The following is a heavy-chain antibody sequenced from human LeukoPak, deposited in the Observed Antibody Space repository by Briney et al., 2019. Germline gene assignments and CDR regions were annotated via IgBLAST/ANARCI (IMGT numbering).Heavy chain of an antibody. CDR3: ARYSGYDYSYYYYYYMDV. J-gene: IGHJ6*03. V-gene: IGHV1-69*13. CDR1: GGTFSSYA. CDR2: IIPIFGTA. Sequence: ASVKVSCKASGGTFSSYAISWVRQAPGQGLEWMGGIIPIFGTANYAQKFQGRVTITADESTSTAYMELSSLRSEDTAVYYCARYSGYDYSYYYYYYMDVWGKGTTVTISS. D-gene: IGHD5-12*01.